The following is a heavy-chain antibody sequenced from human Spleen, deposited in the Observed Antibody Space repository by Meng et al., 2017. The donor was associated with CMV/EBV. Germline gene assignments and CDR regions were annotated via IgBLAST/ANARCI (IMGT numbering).Heavy chain of an antibody. J-gene: IGHJ4*02. CDR1: GFTFRTYG. CDR2: IWYDGNNK. D-gene: IGHD3-22*01. CDR3: AKDGGSGYYFDY. V-gene: IGHV3-33*06. Sequence: GESLKISCAASGFTFRTYGIHWVRQAPGKGLEWVALIWYDGNNKYYADSVKGRFTISRDNSKNTLYLQMNSLRAEDTAVYYCAKDGGSGYYFDYWGQGTPVTVSS.